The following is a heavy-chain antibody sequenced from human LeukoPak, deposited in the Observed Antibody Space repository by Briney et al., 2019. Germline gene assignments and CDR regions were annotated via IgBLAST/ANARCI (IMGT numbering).Heavy chain of an antibody. CDR1: GFTVSSNY. V-gene: IGHV3-53*01. CDR3: ARDGGYSSSWTAFGY. J-gene: IGHJ4*02. Sequence: PGGSLRLSCAASGFTVSSNYMSWVRQAPGKGLEWVSVIYSGGSTYYADSVKGRFTISRDNSKNTLYLQMNSLRAEDTAVYYCARDGGYSSSWTAFGYWGQGTLVTVSS. D-gene: IGHD6-13*01. CDR2: IYSGGST.